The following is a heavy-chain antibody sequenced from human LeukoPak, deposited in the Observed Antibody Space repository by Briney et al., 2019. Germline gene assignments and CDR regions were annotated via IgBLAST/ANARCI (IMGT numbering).Heavy chain of an antibody. D-gene: IGHD3-22*01. CDR1: GYSFTSYW. CDR3: ARNRYYYDFSGYYVDY. V-gene: IGHV5-10-1*01. CDR2: IDPSDSYT. Sequence: GESLRISCKGSGYSFTSYWISWVRQMPGKGLEWMGSIDPSDSYTNCSPSFQGHVTISTDKSISTAYLQWSSLRASDTAMYYCARNRYYYDFSGYYVDYWGQGTLVTVSS. J-gene: IGHJ4*02.